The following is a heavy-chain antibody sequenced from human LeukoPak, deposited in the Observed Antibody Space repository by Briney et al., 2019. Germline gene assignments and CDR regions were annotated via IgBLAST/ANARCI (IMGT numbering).Heavy chain of an antibody. J-gene: IGHJ4*02. Sequence: GESLKISCKGSGYSFTNYWIGWVRQLPGKSLEWMGIIFPRTSETKYSPSFQGQVIISVDKSISTAYLQWNSLKASDTAMYFCARPEYGASDYWGQGTLVTVSS. CDR2: IFPRTSET. V-gene: IGHV5-51*01. CDR3: ARPEYGASDY. D-gene: IGHD4-17*01. CDR1: GYSFTNYW.